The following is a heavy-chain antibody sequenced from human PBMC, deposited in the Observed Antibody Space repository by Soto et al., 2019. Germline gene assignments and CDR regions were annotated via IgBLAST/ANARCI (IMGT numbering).Heavy chain of an antibody. CDR3: AKHSLIVVVCYFDY. Sequence: GGSLRLSCAASGLTFSSYAMSWVRQAPGKGLEWVSAISGSGGSTYYADSVKGRFTISRDNSKNTLYLQMNSLRAEDTAVYYCAKHSLIVVVCYFDYWGQGTLVTVSS. D-gene: IGHD2-15*01. CDR2: ISGSGGST. V-gene: IGHV3-23*01. CDR1: GLTFSSYA. J-gene: IGHJ4*02.